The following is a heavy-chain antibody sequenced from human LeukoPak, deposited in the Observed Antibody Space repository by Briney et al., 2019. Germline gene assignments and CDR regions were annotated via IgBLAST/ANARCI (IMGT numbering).Heavy chain of an antibody. J-gene: IGHJ4*02. CDR1: GFTFSDYY. V-gene: IGHV3-11*03. Sequence: PGGSLRLSCAASGFTFSDYYMSWICQAPGKGLEWLSYISSTTSYTDYADSVKGRFTISRDNAKNSPYLQVNSLRAEDTAVYYCARSSYTSGSSYFDYWGQGTQVTVSA. CDR2: ISSTTSYT. CDR3: ARSSYTSGSSYFDY. D-gene: IGHD3-10*01.